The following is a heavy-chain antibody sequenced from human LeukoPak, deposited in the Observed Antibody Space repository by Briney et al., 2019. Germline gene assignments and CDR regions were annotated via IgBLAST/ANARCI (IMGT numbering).Heavy chain of an antibody. CDR2: IYPGDSDT. V-gene: IGHV5-51*01. D-gene: IGHD6-19*01. Sequence: GGPLKISCQRSGSSFTTYWIGWVRQLPGKGLEWMGIIYPGDSDTRYSPSFQGLVTISADKSITTAYLQWSSLKASDTAMYSCARAVGRAVHDAFDIWGQGTMVTVSS. CDR1: GSSFTTYW. CDR3: ARAVGRAVHDAFDI. J-gene: IGHJ3*02.